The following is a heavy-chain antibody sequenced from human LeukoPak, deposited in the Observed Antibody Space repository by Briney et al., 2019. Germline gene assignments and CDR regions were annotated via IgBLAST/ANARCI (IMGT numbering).Heavy chain of an antibody. D-gene: IGHD2-2*01. CDR1: GGSISSTAYY. CDR3: ARQVSYSTSLLGYYFDY. Sequence: SETLSLTCTVSGGSISSTAYYWGWIRQPPGKGLEWIGSMYYSGNTYYNPSLKSRVTMSVGTPKNQFSLKLTSVTAADTAMFYCARQVSYSTSLLGYYFDYWGQGILVTVSS. J-gene: IGHJ4*02. V-gene: IGHV4-39*01. CDR2: MYYSGNT.